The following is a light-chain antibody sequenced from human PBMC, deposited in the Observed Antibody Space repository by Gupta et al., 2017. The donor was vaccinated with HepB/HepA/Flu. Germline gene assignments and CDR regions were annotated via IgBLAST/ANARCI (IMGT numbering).Light chain of an antibody. J-gene: IGLJ2*01. CDR2: LNSDGSH. CDR1: SGHSNYA. V-gene: IGLV4-69*01. Sequence: QLVLTQSPSASASLGASVKPTCTLSSGHSNYAIAWHQQQPEKGPRYLMKLNSDGSHIKGDGIPDRFSGSSSGAERYLTISSLQSEDEAYYYCQTWGTGIPPVFGGGTNLTVI. CDR3: QTWGTGIPPV.